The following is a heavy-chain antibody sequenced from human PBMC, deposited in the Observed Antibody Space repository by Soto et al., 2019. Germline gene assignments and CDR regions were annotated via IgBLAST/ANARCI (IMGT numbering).Heavy chain of an antibody. J-gene: IGHJ4*02. CDR1: GYTFTDQY. CDR3: AREGSLVGGLDY. Sequence: QVQLVQSGAEVKKPGASVKVSCKASGYTFTDQYVHWVRQAPGQGLEWMGWLNPNTGGTLYARKFEGRVTMTSDTAISTVYMELSRLRSDDTAVYYGAREGSLVGGLDYWGQGTLVTVSS. CDR2: LNPNTGGT. D-gene: IGHD1-26*01. V-gene: IGHV1-2*02.